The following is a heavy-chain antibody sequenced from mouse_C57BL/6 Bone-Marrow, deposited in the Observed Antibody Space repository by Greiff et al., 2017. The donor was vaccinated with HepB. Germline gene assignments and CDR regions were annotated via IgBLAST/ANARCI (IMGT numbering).Heavy chain of an antibody. CDR3: ARHGLIYYYGSSLNY. J-gene: IGHJ2*01. Sequence: QVQLQQPGTELVKPGASVKLSCKASGYTFTSYWMHWVKQRPGQGLEWIGNINPSNGGTNYNEKFKSKATLTVDKSSSTAYMQLSSMTSEDAAVYYCARHGLIYYYGSSLNYWGQGTTLTVSS. CDR2: INPSNGGT. CDR1: GYTFTSYW. V-gene: IGHV1-53*01. D-gene: IGHD1-1*01.